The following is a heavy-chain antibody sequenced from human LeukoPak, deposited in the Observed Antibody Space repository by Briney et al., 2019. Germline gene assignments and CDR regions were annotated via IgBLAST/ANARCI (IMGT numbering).Heavy chain of an antibody. CDR2: IDPSDSYT. Sequence: GESLKISCKGSGYSFTSYWISWVRQMPGKGLEWMGRIDPSDSYTNYSPSFQGHVTISADKSISTAYLQWSSLKASDTAMYYCAIATYYYGSGSYFDYWDQGTLVTVSS. D-gene: IGHD3-10*01. V-gene: IGHV5-10-1*01. CDR1: GYSFTSYW. J-gene: IGHJ4*02. CDR3: AIATYYYGSGSYFDY.